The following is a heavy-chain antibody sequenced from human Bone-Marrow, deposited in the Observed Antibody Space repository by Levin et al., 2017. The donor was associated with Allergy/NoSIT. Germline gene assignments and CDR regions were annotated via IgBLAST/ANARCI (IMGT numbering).Heavy chain of an antibody. Sequence: KISCQASGGTFTSYTINWLRQAPGRGLEWMGRIIPILGKANYAQKFQGRVTIIADKSTSTAYMELSSLRSEDTAIYHCARTDRDGSLRGPLRFDYWGQGSLVTVSS. CDR2: IIPILGKA. CDR3: ARTDRDGSLRGPLRFDY. J-gene: IGHJ4*02. V-gene: IGHV1-69*02. CDR1: GGTFTSYT. D-gene: IGHD5-24*01.